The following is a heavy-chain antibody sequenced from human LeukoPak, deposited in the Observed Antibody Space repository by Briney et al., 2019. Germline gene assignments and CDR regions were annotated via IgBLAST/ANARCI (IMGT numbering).Heavy chain of an antibody. Sequence: GGSLRLSCAASGFTFSSYAMSWVRQAPGKGLEWVSAISGSGGSTYYADSVKGRFTISRDNSKNTLYLQMNSLRAEDTAVYYCAKDSKYSNSLAYYYYGMDVWGKGTTVTVSS. D-gene: IGHD6-13*01. J-gene: IGHJ6*04. V-gene: IGHV3-23*01. CDR3: AKDSKYSNSLAYYYYGMDV. CDR1: GFTFSSYA. CDR2: ISGSGGST.